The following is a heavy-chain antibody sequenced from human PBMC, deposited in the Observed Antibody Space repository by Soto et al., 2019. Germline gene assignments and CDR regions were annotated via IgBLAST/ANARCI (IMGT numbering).Heavy chain of an antibody. CDR3: ARGTGLLDY. V-gene: IGHV1-3*01. CDR1: GYTFTTYA. D-gene: IGHD7-27*01. CDR2: IHAGNGNT. Sequence: ASVKVSCKASGYTFTTYAMHWVRQAPGQRPEWMGRIHAGNGNTKYSQNFQGRVTITRDTSASTGYMELSSLRSEDTAVYYCARGTGLLDYWGQGTLVTVSS. J-gene: IGHJ4*02.